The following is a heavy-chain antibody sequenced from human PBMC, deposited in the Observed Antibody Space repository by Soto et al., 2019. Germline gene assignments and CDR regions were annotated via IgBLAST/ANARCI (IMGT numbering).Heavy chain of an antibody. D-gene: IGHD2-15*01. V-gene: IGHV3-21*01. CDR1: GVTFSSHS. J-gene: IGHJ4*02. Sequence: LILSCAASGVTFSSHSMNWLRPAPGKWLEWVSSIISSSSNIYYADSVKGRFTISRDNAKDSLYLQMNSLIAEDTAVYYGARGPYCSGGSCYSGAVDYWCQGALVTV. CDR3: ARGPYCSGGSCYSGAVDY. CDR2: IISSSSNI.